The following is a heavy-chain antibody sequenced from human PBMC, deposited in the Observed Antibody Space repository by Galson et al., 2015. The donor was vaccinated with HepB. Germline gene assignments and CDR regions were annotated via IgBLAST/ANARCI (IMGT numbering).Heavy chain of an antibody. CDR2: IIPILGIA. CDR3: ARDHSIVVVTGAEYFQH. V-gene: IGHV1-69*04. D-gene: IGHD3-22*01. Sequence: SVKVSCKASGGTFSSYTISWVRQAPGQGLEWMGRIIPILGIANYAQKFQGRVTITADKSTSTAYMELSSLRSEDTAVYYCARDHSIVVVTGAEYFQHWGQGTLVTVSS. J-gene: IGHJ1*01. CDR1: GGTFSSYT.